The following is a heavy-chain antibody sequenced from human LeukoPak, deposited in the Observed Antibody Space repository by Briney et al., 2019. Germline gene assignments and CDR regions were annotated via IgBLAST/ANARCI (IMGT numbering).Heavy chain of an antibody. Sequence: GGSLRLSCAASGFTFSSYWMSWVRQAPGKGLEWVANIKQDGSEKYYVDSVKGRFTISRDNAKNSLYLQMNSLRAEDTAVYYCAGGVGSGWSHYYYYYMDVWGKGTTVTVSS. CDR2: IKQDGSEK. V-gene: IGHV3-7*01. CDR3: AGGVGSGWSHYYYYYMDV. J-gene: IGHJ6*03. D-gene: IGHD6-19*01. CDR1: GFTFSSYW.